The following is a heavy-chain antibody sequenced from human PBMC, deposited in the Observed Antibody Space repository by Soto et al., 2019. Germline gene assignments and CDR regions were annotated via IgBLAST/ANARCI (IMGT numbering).Heavy chain of an antibody. V-gene: IGHV1-69*01. CDR1: GGTFSSYA. Sequence: QVQLVQSGAEVKKPGSSVKVSCKASGGTFSSYAISWVRQAPGQGLEWMGGIIPIFGTANYAQKFQGRVTITADESTSTAYMELSSLRSEDTAVYYCASELRAARPYYYYGMDGWGHGTTVTVSS. J-gene: IGHJ6*02. CDR3: ASELRAARPYYYYGMDG. D-gene: IGHD6-6*01. CDR2: IIPIFGTA.